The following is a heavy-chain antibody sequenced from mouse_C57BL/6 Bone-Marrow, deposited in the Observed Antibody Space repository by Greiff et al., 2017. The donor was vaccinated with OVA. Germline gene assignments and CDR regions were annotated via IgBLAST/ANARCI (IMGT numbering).Heavy chain of an antibody. V-gene: IGHV2-2*01. CDR2: IWSGGST. CDR3: ARWLPTGIHYYAMDY. Sequence: QVQLKESGPGLVQPSQSLPITCTVSGFSFTSYGVHWVRQSPGKGLEWLGVIWSGGSTDYNAAFISRLSISKDNSKSQVFFKMNSLQADDTAIYYCARWLPTGIHYYAMDYWGQGTSVTVSS. CDR1: GFSFTSYG. D-gene: IGHD2-2*01. J-gene: IGHJ4*01.